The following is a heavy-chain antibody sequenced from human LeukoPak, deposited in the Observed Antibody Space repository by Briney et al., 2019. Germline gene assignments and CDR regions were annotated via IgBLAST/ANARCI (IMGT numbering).Heavy chain of an antibody. CDR2: IISSSSYI. V-gene: IGHV3-21*01. D-gene: IGHD3-3*01. CDR1: GFTFSSYS. CDR3: ASGVLRFLEWLPLDAFDI. J-gene: IGHJ3*02. Sequence: GGSLRLSSAASGFTFSSYSMNWGRQALGKGLEWVLSIISSSSYIYYADSVTGRFPITRDTAKNSLYLQMNRLRAEDTAVYYCASGVLRFLEWLPLDAFDIWGQGTMVTVSS.